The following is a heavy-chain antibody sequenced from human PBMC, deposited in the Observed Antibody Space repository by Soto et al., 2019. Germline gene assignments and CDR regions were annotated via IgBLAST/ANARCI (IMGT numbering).Heavy chain of an antibody. Sequence: QVQLQESGPGLVKPSQTLSLTCSVSGGSIRSGGYYWSWIRQPPGKGLEWIGYIYYSANTHYNPSLKGRVSISADTSKNQFSLNLSSVTAADTAVYYCARSGGNSYYSGMDVWGQGTTVTVSS. D-gene: IGHD3-10*01. J-gene: IGHJ6*02. V-gene: IGHV4-31*02. CDR3: ARSGGNSYYSGMDV. CDR2: IYYSANT. CDR1: GGSIRSGGYY.